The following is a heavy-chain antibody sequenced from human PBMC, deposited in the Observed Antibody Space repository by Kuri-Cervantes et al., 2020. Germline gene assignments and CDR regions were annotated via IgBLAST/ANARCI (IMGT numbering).Heavy chain of an antibody. CDR3: ARGVADFISQYYYGSGSWYGMDV. D-gene: IGHD3-10*01. CDR2: IKQDGSEK. Sequence: GGSLRLSCAASGFTFSSYWMSWVRQAPGKGLEWVANIKQDGSEKYYVDSVKGRFTISRDNAKNSLYLQMNGLRAEDTAVYYCARGVADFISQYYYGSGSWYGMDVWGQGTTVTVSS. V-gene: IGHV3-7*01. J-gene: IGHJ6*02. CDR1: GFTFSSYW.